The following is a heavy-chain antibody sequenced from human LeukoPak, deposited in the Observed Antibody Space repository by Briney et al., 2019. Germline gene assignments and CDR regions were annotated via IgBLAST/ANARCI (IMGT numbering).Heavy chain of an antibody. CDR1: GYTFTGYY. J-gene: IGHJ4*02. CDR3: ASRPDQHLLYYFDY. V-gene: IGHV1-2*02. CDR2: INPNSGGT. D-gene: IGHD2-15*01. Sequence: ASVKVSCKASGYTFTGYYMHWVRQAPGQGLEWMGWINPNSGGTKYAQKFQGRVTMTSDASISTAYMELSSLRSDDTAVYYCASRPDQHLLYYFDYWGQGTLVTVSS.